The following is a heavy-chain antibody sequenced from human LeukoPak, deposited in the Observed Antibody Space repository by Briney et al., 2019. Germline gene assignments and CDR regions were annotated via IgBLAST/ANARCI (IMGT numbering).Heavy chain of an antibody. J-gene: IGHJ4*02. Sequence: PGGSLRLSCAASGFTFSSCSMNWVRQAPGKGLEWVSRINTDGSSTSYADSVKGRFTISRDNAKNTLYLQMNSLRAEDTAVYYCARDVNLGWLSRYYFDHWGQGTLVTVSS. V-gene: IGHV3-74*01. CDR3: ARDVNLGWLSRYYFDH. D-gene: IGHD3-3*01. CDR2: INTDGSST. CDR1: GFTFSSCS.